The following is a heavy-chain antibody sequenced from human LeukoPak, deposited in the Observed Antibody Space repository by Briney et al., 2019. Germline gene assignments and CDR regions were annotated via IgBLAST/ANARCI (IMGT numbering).Heavy chain of an antibody. CDR1: GFTFSKYN. V-gene: IGHV3-21*01. Sequence: GGSLRLSCAASGFTFSKYNMNWVRQAPGKGLEWVSSISSSSSYIYYADSVKGRFTISRDNSKNTLYLQMNSLRAEDTAVYFCARDPTLDNSWIQEPPYYQYYYMDVWGKGTTVTVSS. CDR2: ISSSSSYI. D-gene: IGHD5-18*01. J-gene: IGHJ6*03. CDR3: ARDPTLDNSWIQEPPYYQYYYMDV.